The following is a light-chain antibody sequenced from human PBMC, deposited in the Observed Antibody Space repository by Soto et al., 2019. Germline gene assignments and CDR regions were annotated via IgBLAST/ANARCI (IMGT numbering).Light chain of an antibody. CDR1: SSDVGGYKF. Sequence: QSVLTQPASVSGSPGQSITISCTGTSSDVGGYKFVSWYQQHPGKAPKLIIYEVSNRPSGVSNRFSGSKSGNTASLTISGLQAEDEADYYCSSYKTANNYVFGTGTKVTVL. J-gene: IGLJ1*01. V-gene: IGLV2-14*01. CDR3: SSYKTANNYV. CDR2: EVS.